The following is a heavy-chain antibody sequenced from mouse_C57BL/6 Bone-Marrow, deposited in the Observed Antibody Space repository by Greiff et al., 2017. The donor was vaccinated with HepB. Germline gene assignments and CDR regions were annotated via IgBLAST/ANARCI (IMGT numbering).Heavy chain of an antibody. D-gene: IGHD2-1*01. CDR2: IYPGSGST. J-gene: IGHJ3*01. CDR1: GYTFTSYW. Sequence: VQLQQPGAELVKPGASVKMSCKASGYTFTSYWITWVKQRPGQGLEWIGDIYPGSGSTNYNEKFKSKATLTVDISSSTAYMQLSSLTSEDSAVYYCAREIYYGNYDWFAYCGQGTLVTVSA. V-gene: IGHV1-55*01. CDR3: AREIYYGNYDWFAY.